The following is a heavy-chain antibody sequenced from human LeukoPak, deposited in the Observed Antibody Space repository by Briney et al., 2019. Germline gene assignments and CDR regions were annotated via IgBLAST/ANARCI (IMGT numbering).Heavy chain of an antibody. CDR3: ARAGDSSAYSDY. CDR2: IYYSGST. J-gene: IGHJ4*02. Sequence: SETLSLTCTVSGGSINSYYWSWIRQPPGKGLEWIGYIYYSGSTNYNPSLKSRVTISVDTSKNQFSLKMSSVTAADTAVYYCARAGDSSAYSDYWGQGILVTVSS. V-gene: IGHV4-59*01. D-gene: IGHD3-22*01. CDR1: GGSINSYY.